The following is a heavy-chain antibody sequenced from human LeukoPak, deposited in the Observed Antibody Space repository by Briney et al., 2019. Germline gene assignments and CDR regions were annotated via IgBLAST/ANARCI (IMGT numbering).Heavy chain of an antibody. D-gene: IGHD3-3*01. Sequence: RASVKVSCKASGYTFTGYYMHWVRQAPGQGLEWMGRIIPILGIANYAQKFQGRVTITADKSTSTAYMELSSLRSEDTAVYYCASDGYYDFWSGYYSGYYYGMDVWGQGTTVTVSS. CDR1: GYTFTGYY. CDR2: IIPILGIA. J-gene: IGHJ6*02. CDR3: ASDGYYDFWSGYYSGYYYGMDV. V-gene: IGHV1-69*04.